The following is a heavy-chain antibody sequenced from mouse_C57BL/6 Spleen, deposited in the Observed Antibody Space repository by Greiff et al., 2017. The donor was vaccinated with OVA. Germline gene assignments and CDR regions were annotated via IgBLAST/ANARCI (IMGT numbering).Heavy chain of an antibody. Sequence: EVKLMESGPGLVKPSQSLSLTCSVTGYSITSGYYWNWIRQFPGNKLEWMGYISYDGSNNYNPSLKNRISITRDTSKNQFFLKLNSVTTEDTATYYCAREDYYDFDYWGQGTTLTVSS. CDR2: ISYDGSN. J-gene: IGHJ2*01. D-gene: IGHD1-1*01. V-gene: IGHV3-6*01. CDR1: GYSITSGYY. CDR3: AREDYYDFDY.